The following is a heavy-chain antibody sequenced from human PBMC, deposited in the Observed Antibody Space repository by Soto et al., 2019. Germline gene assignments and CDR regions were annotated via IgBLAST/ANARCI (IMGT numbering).Heavy chain of an antibody. CDR3: TTDDPINRN. V-gene: IGHV3-15*01. CDR2: IKSKVDSATT. Sequence: PGGSLRLSCAASGFTFSNAWVSWVRQAPGKGLEWVGRIKSKVDSATTDYAAPVKGRFSISRDDSRNTLYLQMNSLKIENTAVYYCTTDDPINRNWGQGTLVTVSS. J-gene: IGHJ4*02. CDR1: GFTFSNAW.